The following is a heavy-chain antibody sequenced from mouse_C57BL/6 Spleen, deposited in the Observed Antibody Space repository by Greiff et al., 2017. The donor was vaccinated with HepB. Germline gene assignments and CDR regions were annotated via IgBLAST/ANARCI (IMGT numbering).Heavy chain of an antibody. D-gene: IGHD2-4*01. J-gene: IGHJ2*01. CDR1: GYTFTDYN. CDR2: INPNNGGT. CDR3: AMGDDYDSYFDY. Sequence: VQLQQSGPELVKPGASVKMSCKASGYTFTDYNMHWVKQSHGKSLEWIGYINPNNGGTSYNQKFKGKATLTVNKSSSTAYMELRSLTSEDSAVYYCAMGDDYDSYFDYWGQGTTLTVSS. V-gene: IGHV1-22*01.